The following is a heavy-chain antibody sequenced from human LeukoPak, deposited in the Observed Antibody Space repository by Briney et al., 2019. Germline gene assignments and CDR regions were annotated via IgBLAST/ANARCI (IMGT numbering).Heavy chain of an antibody. CDR1: AFSFSKFA. V-gene: IGHV3-23*01. CDR3: AKDPNGDYIGAFDF. J-gene: IGHJ3*01. D-gene: IGHD4-17*01. Sequence: GGSLRLSCAASAFSFSKFALIWVRQAPGKGLEWVSAITANGGYTLYADAVKGRFTVSRDNSKNTLYLQINSLRPEDMAMYYCAKDPNGDYIGAFDFWGQGTMVTVSS. CDR2: ITANGGYT.